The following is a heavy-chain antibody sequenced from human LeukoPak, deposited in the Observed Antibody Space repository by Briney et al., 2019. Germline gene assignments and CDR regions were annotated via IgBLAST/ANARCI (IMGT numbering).Heavy chain of an antibody. V-gene: IGHV3-33*08. J-gene: IGHJ4*02. CDR2: IWYDGSNK. Sequence: GGSLRLSCAASGFTFSSYAMSWVRQAPGKGLEWVAVIWYDGSNKYYADSVKGRFTISRDNSKNTLYLQMNSLRAEDTAVYYCARARFGGNSFDYWGQGTLVTVSS. CDR3: ARARFGGNSFDY. D-gene: IGHD3-10*01. CDR1: GFTFSSYA.